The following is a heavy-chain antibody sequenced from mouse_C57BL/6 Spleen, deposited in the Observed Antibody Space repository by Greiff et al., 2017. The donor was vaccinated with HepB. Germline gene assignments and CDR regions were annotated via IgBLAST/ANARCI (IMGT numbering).Heavy chain of an antibody. CDR3: ARQDYYGSSIDWYFDV. Sequence: EVQRVESGGGLVKPGGSLKLSCAASGFTFSSYTMSWVRQTPEKRLEWVATISGGGGNTYYPDSVKGRFTISRDNAKNTLYLQMSSLRSEDTALYYCARQDYYGSSIDWYFDVWGTGTTVTVSS. V-gene: IGHV5-9*01. D-gene: IGHD1-1*01. CDR2: ISGGGGNT. J-gene: IGHJ1*03. CDR1: GFTFSSYT.